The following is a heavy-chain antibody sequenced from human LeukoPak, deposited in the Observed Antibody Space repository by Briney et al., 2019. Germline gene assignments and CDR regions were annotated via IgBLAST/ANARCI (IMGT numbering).Heavy chain of an antibody. CDR3: ATEATVTTYDAFDI. V-gene: IGHV5-51*04. D-gene: IGHD4-11*01. CDR1: GYSFTTYW. J-gene: IGHJ3*02. Sequence: GESLKISCKVSGYSFTTYWIGWVRQMPGKGLEWMGIIYPGDSDTKYSPSFQGQVTISADKPISTAYLQWSSLKASDAAMYYCATEATVTTYDAFDIWGQGTMVTVSS. CDR2: IYPGDSDT.